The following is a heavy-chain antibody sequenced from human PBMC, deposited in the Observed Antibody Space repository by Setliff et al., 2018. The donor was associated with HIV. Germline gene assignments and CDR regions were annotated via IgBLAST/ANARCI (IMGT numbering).Heavy chain of an antibody. CDR2: ISGYSDNT. J-gene: IGHJ3*01. Sequence: GASVKVSCKASGYTFSNFAIGWLRQAPGQGLEWMGWISGYSDNTYYAQSLQGRVTMTTDTTSSTSYMELRSLRSDDTAMYYCARIRAGALLNAFDVWGQGTVVTVS. CDR1: GYTFSNFA. CDR3: ARIRAGALLNAFDV. D-gene: IGHD1-26*01. V-gene: IGHV1-18*01.